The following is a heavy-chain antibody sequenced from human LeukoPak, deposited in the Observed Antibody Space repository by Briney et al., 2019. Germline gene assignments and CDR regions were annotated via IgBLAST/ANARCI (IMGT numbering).Heavy chain of an antibody. V-gene: IGHV3-23*01. Sequence: GGSLRLSCAASGFTFSSYWMSWVRQAPGKGLEWVSAISGSGGSTYYADSVKGRFTISRDNSKNTLYLQMNSLRAEDTAVYYCAKDGYSSSWYEGYYFDYWGQGTLVTVSS. CDR3: AKDGYSSSWYEGYYFDY. CDR1: GFTFSSYW. D-gene: IGHD6-13*01. J-gene: IGHJ4*02. CDR2: ISGSGGST.